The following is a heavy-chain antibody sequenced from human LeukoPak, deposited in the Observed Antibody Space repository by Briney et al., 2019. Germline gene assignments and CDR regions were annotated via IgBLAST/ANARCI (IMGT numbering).Heavy chain of an antibody. J-gene: IGHJ3*02. V-gene: IGHV4-59*01. CDR2: IYNSGST. D-gene: IGHD2-2*01. CDR1: GGSISSYY. Sequence: SETLSLTCTVSGGSISSYYWSWIRQPPGKGLEWIGYIYNSGSTNYNPSLKSRVTISVDTSKNQFSLKLSSVTAADTAVYYCARELGQYCSSTSCYGYAFDIWGQGTMVTVSS. CDR3: ARELGQYCSSTSCYGYAFDI.